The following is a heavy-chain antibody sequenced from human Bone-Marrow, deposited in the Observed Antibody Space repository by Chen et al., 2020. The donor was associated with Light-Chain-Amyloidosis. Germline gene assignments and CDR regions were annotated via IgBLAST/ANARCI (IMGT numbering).Heavy chain of an antibody. V-gene: IGHV4-38-2*02. CDR3: VRDFDRVGAFDV. J-gene: IGHJ3*01. CDR1: GFYITSGSY. Sequence: VHLQESGPGLVKPSETLSLTCTVSGFYITSGSYWGCIRQSPWKWLEWIATTFHSGSLFFNPSLKSPVTISLDKSKNQVSLPLKGLTAAYTSIYYCVRDFDRVGAFDVWGQVTMVTVSS. CDR2: TFHSGSL.